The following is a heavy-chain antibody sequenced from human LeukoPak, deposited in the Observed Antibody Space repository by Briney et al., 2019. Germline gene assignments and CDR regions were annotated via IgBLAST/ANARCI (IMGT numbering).Heavy chain of an antibody. J-gene: IGHJ4*02. CDR2: IYHSGST. CDR3: ARVLRRYYDSSGYYYD. CDR1: GGPISSSNW. D-gene: IGHD3-22*01. V-gene: IGHV4-4*02. Sequence: PSGTLSLTCAVSGGPISSSNWWSWVRQPPGKGLEWIGEIYHSGSTNYNPSLKSRVTISVDKSKNQFSLKLSSVTAADTAVYYCARVLRRYYDSSGYYYDWGQGTLVTVSS.